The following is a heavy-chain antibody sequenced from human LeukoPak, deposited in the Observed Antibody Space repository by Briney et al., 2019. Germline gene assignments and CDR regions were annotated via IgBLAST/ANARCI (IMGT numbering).Heavy chain of an antibody. CDR1: GFTFSSYA. J-gene: IGHJ3*02. Sequence: PGGSLRLSCAASGFTFSSYAMHWVRQAPGKGLEWVAVISYDGSNKYYADSVKGRFTISRDNSKNTLYLQMNSLRAEDTAVYYCARDYYDSSGYYDLGAFDIWGQGTMVTVSS. V-gene: IGHV3-30*04. CDR3: ARDYYDSSGYYDLGAFDI. CDR2: ISYDGSNK. D-gene: IGHD3-22*01.